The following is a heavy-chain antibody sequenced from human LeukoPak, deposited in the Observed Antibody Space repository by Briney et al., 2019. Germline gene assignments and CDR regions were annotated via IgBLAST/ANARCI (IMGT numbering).Heavy chain of an antibody. V-gene: IGHV3-74*01. CDR3: VVVRECGWYYFDY. Sequence: GGSLRLSCAASGFTITNYWMHWVRQAPGQGLVWVSRISSDGTTTNYADSVRGRFTISRDNAKNSLYLQMNSLRAEDTAVYYCVVVRECGWYYFDYWGQGTLVTVSS. CDR2: ISSDGTTT. CDR1: GFTITNYW. J-gene: IGHJ4*02. D-gene: IGHD6-19*01.